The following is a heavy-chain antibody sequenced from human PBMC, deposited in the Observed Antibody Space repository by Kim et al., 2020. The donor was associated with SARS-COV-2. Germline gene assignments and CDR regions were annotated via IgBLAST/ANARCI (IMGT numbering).Heavy chain of an antibody. J-gene: IGHJ4*02. D-gene: IGHD5-12*01. CDR3: AKDSARGYIVTRLGDPEY. Sequence: GGSLRLSCAASGFSFSNYGMHWVRQAPGKGLERVAVISYDGSNKYYVDSVKGRFTVSRDNSKNTLYLQMNSLRPEDTAVYYCAKDSARGYIVTRLGDPEYWGQGSLVTVSS. CDR1: GFSFSNYG. V-gene: IGHV3-30*18. CDR2: ISYDGSNK.